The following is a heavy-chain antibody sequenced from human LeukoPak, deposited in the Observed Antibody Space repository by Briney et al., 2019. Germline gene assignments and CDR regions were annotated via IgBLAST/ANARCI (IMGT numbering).Heavy chain of an antibody. Sequence: GGSLRLSCAASGFTFSSYAMSWVRQAPGKGLEWVSSISSSSSYIYYADSVKGRFTISRDNAKNSLYLQMNSLRAEDTAVYYCASPRTTVSYWGQGTLVTVSS. CDR3: ASPRTTVSY. V-gene: IGHV3-21*01. CDR1: GFTFSSYA. CDR2: ISSSSSYI. D-gene: IGHD4-17*01. J-gene: IGHJ4*02.